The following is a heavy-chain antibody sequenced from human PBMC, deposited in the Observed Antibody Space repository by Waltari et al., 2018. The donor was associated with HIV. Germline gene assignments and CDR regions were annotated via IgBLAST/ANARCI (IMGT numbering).Heavy chain of an antibody. J-gene: IGHJ6*02. CDR2: INKDGSVQ. Sequence: EAQLVESGGDLVQPGGSLRLSCGASGFGFSDYWMSWVRQAPGKGLEWVANINKDGSVQNYVDSVKGRFTISRDNGQNSLFLQMSSLRAEDTAIYYCARDPYSVANIWGQGTTVTVSS. CDR1: GFGFSDYW. D-gene: IGHD1-26*01. V-gene: IGHV3-7*03. CDR3: ARDPYSVANI.